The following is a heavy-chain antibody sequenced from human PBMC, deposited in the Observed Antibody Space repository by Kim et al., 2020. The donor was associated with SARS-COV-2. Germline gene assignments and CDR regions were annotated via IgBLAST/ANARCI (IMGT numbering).Heavy chain of an antibody. CDR2: IYYSGST. J-gene: IGHJ4*02. Sequence: SETLSLTCTVSGGSISSYYWSWIRQPPGKGLEWIGYIYYSGSTNYNPSLKSRVTISVDTSKNQFSLKLSSVTAADTAVYYCARRDDYGSGEGGLGAWGQGTLVTVSS. CDR1: GGSISSYY. V-gene: IGHV4-59*08. D-gene: IGHD3-10*01. CDR3: ARRDDYGSGEGGLGA.